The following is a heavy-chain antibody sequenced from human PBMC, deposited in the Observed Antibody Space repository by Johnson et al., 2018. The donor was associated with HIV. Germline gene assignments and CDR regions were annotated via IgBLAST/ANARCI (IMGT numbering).Heavy chain of an antibody. J-gene: IGHJ3*02. CDR2: IHSGGST. D-gene: IGHD3-22*01. Sequence: VQLVESGGGLVKPGGSLRLSCAASGFTVSSSYMSWVRKAPGKGLEWVSVIHSGGSTGYADSVKGRFTISRDNAKNSLYLQMNSLRAEDTALYYCARGFSSGYNDAFDIWGQGTMVTVSS. CDR1: GFTVSSSY. V-gene: IGHV3-66*01. CDR3: ARGFSSGYNDAFDI.